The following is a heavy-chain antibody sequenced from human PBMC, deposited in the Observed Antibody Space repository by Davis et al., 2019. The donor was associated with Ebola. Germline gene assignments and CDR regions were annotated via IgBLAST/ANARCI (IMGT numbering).Heavy chain of an antibody. CDR2: INPSGGST. CDR3: ARDPTLLWFGELLWGSWFDP. V-gene: IGHV1-46*01. Sequence: ASVKVSCKASGYTFTSYYMHWVRQAPGQGLEWMGIINPSGGSTSYAQKFQGRVTMTRDTSTSTVYMELSSLRSEDTAVYYCARDPTLLWFGELLWGSWFDPWGQGTLVTVSS. J-gene: IGHJ5*02. CDR1: GYTFTSYY. D-gene: IGHD3-10*01.